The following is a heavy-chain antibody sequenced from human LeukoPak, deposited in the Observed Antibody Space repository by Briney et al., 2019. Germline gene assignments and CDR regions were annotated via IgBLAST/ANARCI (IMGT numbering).Heavy chain of an antibody. J-gene: IGHJ3*01. Sequence: SLRLSCAASGFKFNDYAMHWVRPGPGEGLGWVSGISCNGGIITKADSVKGQFTISRDNAKQFVYLQMNSLRVEDTALYYCTRRRQDRAGFDVWGQGTMVTVSS. CDR3: TRRRQDRAGFDV. CDR1: GFKFNDYA. CDR2: ISCNGGII. V-gene: IGHV3-9*01.